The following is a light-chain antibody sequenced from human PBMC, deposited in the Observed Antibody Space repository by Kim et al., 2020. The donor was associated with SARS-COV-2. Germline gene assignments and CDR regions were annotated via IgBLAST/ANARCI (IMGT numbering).Light chain of an antibody. CDR3: NSRASSGNP. V-gene: IGLV3-19*01. J-gene: IGLJ1*01. CDR2: GDN. Sequence: SVALGQTVTFTCHGDDRKTYPASWYQQHPGQAPRLVFHGDNSRPSAIPDRFSGSRSGNTASLTITGAQAEDEADYYCNSRASSGNPFGTGTKVTVL. CDR1: DRKTYP.